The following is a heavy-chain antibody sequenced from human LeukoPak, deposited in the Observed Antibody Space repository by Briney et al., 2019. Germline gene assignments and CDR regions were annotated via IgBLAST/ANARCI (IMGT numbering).Heavy chain of an antibody. V-gene: IGHV4-39*01. Sequence: SETLSLTCTVSDDSISSSSYYWEWIRQPPGKGLEWIGSAFYSGSTYYNPSLKSRVTISVDTSKNQFSLKLSSVTAADTAAYYCARSRKRAMTMIGGKGSAFDIWGQGTMVTVSS. CDR2: AFYSGST. CDR1: DDSISSSSYY. J-gene: IGHJ3*02. CDR3: ARSRKRAMTMIGGKGSAFDI. D-gene: IGHD3-22*01.